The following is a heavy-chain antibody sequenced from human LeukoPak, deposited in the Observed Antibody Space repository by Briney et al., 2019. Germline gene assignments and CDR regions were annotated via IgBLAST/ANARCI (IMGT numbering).Heavy chain of an antibody. V-gene: IGHV4-59*01. J-gene: IGHJ4*02. CDR2: IYNSGST. D-gene: IGHD3-9*01. CDR1: GGSISSYY. CDR3: ARDSAHYDILTGYYLYYFNY. Sequence: SETLSLTCTVSGGSISSYYRSWIRQPPGKGLEWIGYIYNSGSTNYNPSLKSRVTISVDTSKNQFSLKLTSVTAADTAVYYCARDSAHYDILTGYYLYYFNYWGQGTLVTVSS.